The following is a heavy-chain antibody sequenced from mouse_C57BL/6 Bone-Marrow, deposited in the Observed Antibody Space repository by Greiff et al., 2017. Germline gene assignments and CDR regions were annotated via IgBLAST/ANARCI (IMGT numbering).Heavy chain of an antibody. CDR2: IRSKSNNYAT. D-gene: IGHD2-1*01. CDR3: VRRSELLWYPRYWYFDV. CDR1: GFSFNTYA. V-gene: IGHV10-1*01. J-gene: IGHJ1*03. Sequence: EVKLVESGGGLVQPKGSLKLSCAASGFSFNTYAMNWVRQAPGKGLEWVARIRSKSNNYATYYADSVKDRFTISRDDSESMLYLQMNNLKPEDTAMYYCVRRSELLWYPRYWYFDVWGTGTTVTVSS.